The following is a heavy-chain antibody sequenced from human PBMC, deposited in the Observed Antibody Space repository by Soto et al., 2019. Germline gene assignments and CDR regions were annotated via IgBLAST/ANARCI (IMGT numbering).Heavy chain of an antibody. CDR3: SRPWCDLTTSASSY. CDR1: GDAISSSSYY. CDR2: ISYSGIT. V-gene: IGHV4-39*01. Sequence: HLQLQESGPELAEPSQPLSLTCTVSGDAISSSSYYWGWILQPPGKALECIGSISYSGITYYNPSLKSRLTILVSTSSSQLSLKLSSVTSADTYIYYCSRPWCDLTTSASSYWGQGTLVTVSP. J-gene: IGHJ4*02. D-gene: IGHD2-8*02.